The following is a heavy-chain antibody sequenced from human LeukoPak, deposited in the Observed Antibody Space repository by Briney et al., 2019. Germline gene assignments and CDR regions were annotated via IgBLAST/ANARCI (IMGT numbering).Heavy chain of an antibody. CDR3: ASGTLYSYGRLDH. CDR2: IYHSGST. D-gene: IGHD5-18*01. J-gene: IGHJ4*02. V-gene: IGHV4-4*02. Sequence: SETLSLTCAVSGGSISSSNWWNWVRQPPGKGLEWIGEIYHSGSTNYNPSLKSRVTISVDKSKNQSSLKLSSVTAADTAVYYCASGTLYSYGRLDHWGQGTLVTVSS. CDR1: GGSISSSNW.